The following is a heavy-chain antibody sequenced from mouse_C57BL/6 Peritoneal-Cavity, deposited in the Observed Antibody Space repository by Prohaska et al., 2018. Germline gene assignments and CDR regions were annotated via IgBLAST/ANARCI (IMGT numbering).Heavy chain of an antibody. CDR3: MRYGNYWYFDV. Sequence: EVQLLETGGGLVQPGGSRGLSCEVSGFTFSGFWMSWVRQTPGKTMEWIGDINSDGSEINYAPSIKDGFTIFRDNDKSTLYLQMSNVRSEDTATYFCMRYGNYWYFDVWGTGTTVTVSS. J-gene: IGHJ1*03. CDR1: GFTFSGFW. V-gene: IGHV11-2*01. D-gene: IGHD2-1*01. CDR2: INSDGSEI.